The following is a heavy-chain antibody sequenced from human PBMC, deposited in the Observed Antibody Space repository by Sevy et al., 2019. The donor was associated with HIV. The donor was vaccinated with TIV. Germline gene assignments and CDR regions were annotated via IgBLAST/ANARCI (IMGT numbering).Heavy chain of an antibody. Sequence: GGSLRLSCAASGFILSSYDMHWVRQPPGKGLEWLAFIRYDGSNKYYADSVKGRFTISRDNDKNTLNLQMNSLRGEDTAVYYCAKDLIVAPAEGAFDIWGQGTMVTVSS. CDR2: IRYDGSNK. V-gene: IGHV3-30*02. CDR1: GFILSSYD. CDR3: AKDLIVAPAEGAFDI. J-gene: IGHJ3*02. D-gene: IGHD3-22*01.